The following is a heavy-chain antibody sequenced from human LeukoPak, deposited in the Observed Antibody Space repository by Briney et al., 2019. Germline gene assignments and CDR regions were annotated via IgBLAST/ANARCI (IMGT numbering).Heavy chain of an antibody. J-gene: IGHJ4*02. CDR2: NKNKTDGGTT. CDR3: TTGPCDMWTGSLDY. V-gene: IGHV3-15*01. Sequence: GGLLRICCAAGGFFFGNAWMRWVRQAAGEGVERGGRNKNKTDGGTTDYAAPVNGRFTISRDDSKVPLYLQMDSLITEDTAVYYCTTGPCDMWTGSLDYWRQGTLVTVSS. CDR1: GFFFGNAW. D-gene: IGHD3-9*01.